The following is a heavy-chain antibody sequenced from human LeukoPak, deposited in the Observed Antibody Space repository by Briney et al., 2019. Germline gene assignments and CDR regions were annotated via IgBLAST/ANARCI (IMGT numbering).Heavy chain of an antibody. CDR2: IMFDGANK. D-gene: IGHD6-13*01. V-gene: IGHV3-33*06. Sequence: AGGSLRLSCAASGFTFSSYAMHWVRQAQGKGLEWVAVIMFDGANKYYADSVKGRFTISRDTSKNTLYLQMNSLRAEDTAVYYCAKDSSGTLFWFDPWGQGTLVTVSS. J-gene: IGHJ5*02. CDR3: AKDSSGTLFWFDP. CDR1: GFTFSSYA.